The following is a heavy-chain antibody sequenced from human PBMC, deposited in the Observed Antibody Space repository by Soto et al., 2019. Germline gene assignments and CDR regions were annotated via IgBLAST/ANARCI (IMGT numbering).Heavy chain of an antibody. Sequence: GASVKVSCKSSGYTFTDHYIHWVRQAPGPGLAGMGWINPKSGGTNYAQKFQGRVTMTRDTSISTAYLGLSGLSSNDTAMYFCARWGQEYCSGGSSSRHDNSYGMDVWGQGTTVTVSS. CDR2: INPKSGGT. D-gene: IGHD2-15*01. J-gene: IGHJ6*02. CDR3: ARWGQEYCSGGSSSRHDNSYGMDV. V-gene: IGHV1-2*02. CDR1: GYTFTDHY.